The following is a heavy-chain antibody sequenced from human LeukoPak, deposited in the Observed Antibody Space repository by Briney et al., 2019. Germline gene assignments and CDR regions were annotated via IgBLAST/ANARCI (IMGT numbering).Heavy chain of an antibody. CDR1: GVTFSSGC. Sequence: PAGSLRLSCAASGVTFSSGCRHFLRQAPPKGLVWVSRSNSGGTLTSVAASVKGRFTISRDNSKNTLYLQMNSLRVEYSAVYYCARAKLRYFNRGQGTLVTVSS. J-gene: IGHJ4*02. D-gene: IGHD3-9*01. CDR3: ARAKLRYFN. V-gene: IGHV3-74*01. CDR2: SNSGGTLT.